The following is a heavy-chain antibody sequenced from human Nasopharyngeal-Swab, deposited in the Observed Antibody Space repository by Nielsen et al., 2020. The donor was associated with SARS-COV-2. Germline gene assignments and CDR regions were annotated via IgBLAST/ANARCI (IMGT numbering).Heavy chain of an antibody. Sequence: SETLSLTCAVSGASFRSSDWWAWVRQSPAEGLQWIGEINRGGRTNYSPSLKSRVSISIDKSTNQFSLQLTSVTAADTAVYYCARAPLNLFGVGTLIRGFDVWGQGAPVNVSS. CDR3: ARAPLNLFGVGTLIRGFDV. CDR1: GASFRSSDW. J-gene: IGHJ3*01. CDR2: INRGGRT. D-gene: IGHD3-3*01. V-gene: IGHV4-4*02.